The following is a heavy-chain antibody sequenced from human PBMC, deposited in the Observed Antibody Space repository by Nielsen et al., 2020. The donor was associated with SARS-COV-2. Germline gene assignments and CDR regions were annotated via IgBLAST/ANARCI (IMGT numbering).Heavy chain of an antibody. D-gene: IGHD2-2*01. CDR2: ISYAGSNK. J-gene: IGHJ6*02. V-gene: IGHV3-30*03. CDR3: ASDSNSYNYYYYYGMDV. Sequence: GESLKISCAASGFTFSSYGMHWVRQAPGKGLEWVAVISYAGSNKYYADSVKGRFTISRDNSKNTLYLQMNSLRAEDTAVYYCASDSNSYNYYYYYGMDVWGQGTTVTVSS. CDR1: GFTFSSYG.